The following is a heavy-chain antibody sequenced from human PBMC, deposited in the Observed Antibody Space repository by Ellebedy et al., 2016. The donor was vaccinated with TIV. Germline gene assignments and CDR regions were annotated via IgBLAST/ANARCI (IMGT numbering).Heavy chain of an antibody. CDR3: AREGGTYYSAHFDQ. V-gene: IGHV3-23*01. CDR2: IGDDAVAK. Sequence: PGGSLRLSCTASGFTFSSFAMSWVRQAPGIGLEWVSAIGDDAVAKHYADSVKGRFTISRDNFGNMLYLQMNSLGAEDTAVYYCAREGGTYYSAHFDQWGQGTPVTVSS. D-gene: IGHD1-26*01. J-gene: IGHJ4*02. CDR1: GFTFSSFA.